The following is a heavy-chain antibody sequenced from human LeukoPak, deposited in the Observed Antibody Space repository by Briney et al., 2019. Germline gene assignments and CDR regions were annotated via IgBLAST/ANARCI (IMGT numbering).Heavy chain of an antibody. J-gene: IGHJ4*02. CDR3: ARESSVGVTARTFFDY. Sequence: PSETLSLTCAVSGYSISSGYYWGWIRQPPGKGLEWIASIDHTGKTYYNPPLKSRVSISVDTSKNQFSLKLSSVTAADTAVYYCARESSVGVTARTFFDYWGRGTLVTVSS. D-gene: IGHD4-23*01. V-gene: IGHV4-38-2*02. CDR2: IDHTGKT. CDR1: GYSISSGYY.